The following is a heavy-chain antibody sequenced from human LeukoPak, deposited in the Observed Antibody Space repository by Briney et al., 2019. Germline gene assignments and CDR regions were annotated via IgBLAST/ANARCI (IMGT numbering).Heavy chain of an antibody. CDR2: ISGSGGST. CDR3: AKSIGWLGPGYYFDY. CDR1: GFTFSSYA. V-gene: IGHV3-23*01. D-gene: IGHD6-19*01. J-gene: IGHJ4*02. Sequence: PGGSLRLSCAASGFTFSSYAMSWVCQAPGKGLEWVSAISGSGGSTYYADSVKGRFTISRDNSKNTLYLQMNSLRAEDTAVYYCAKSIGWLGPGYYFDYWGQGTLVTVSS.